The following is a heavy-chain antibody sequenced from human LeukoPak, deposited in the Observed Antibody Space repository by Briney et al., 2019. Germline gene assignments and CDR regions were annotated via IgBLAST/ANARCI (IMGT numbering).Heavy chain of an antibody. Sequence: KPSETLSLTCTVSGGSISSSSYYWGWIRQPPGKGLEWIGSIYYSGSTYYNPSLKSRVTISVDTSKNQFSLKLSSVTAADTAVYYCAVGFLEWFLIDYWGQGTLVTVSS. CDR1: GGSISSSSYY. J-gene: IGHJ4*02. V-gene: IGHV4-39*07. D-gene: IGHD3-3*02. CDR3: AVGFLEWFLIDY. CDR2: IYYSGST.